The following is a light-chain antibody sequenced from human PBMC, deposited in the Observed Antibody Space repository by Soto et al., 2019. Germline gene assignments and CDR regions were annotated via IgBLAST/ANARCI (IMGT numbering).Light chain of an antibody. J-gene: IGKJ4*01. CDR3: QQYNVCPLT. V-gene: IGKV3-15*01. CDR1: QSVSSN. Sequence: EIVMTQSPATLSVSPGERATLSCRASQSVSSNLAWYQQKPGQTPKLLIYVASTRATGIPARFSGSGSGTEFTLTISRLQSEDFAVYYCQQYNVCPLTFGGGTKVEFK. CDR2: VAS.